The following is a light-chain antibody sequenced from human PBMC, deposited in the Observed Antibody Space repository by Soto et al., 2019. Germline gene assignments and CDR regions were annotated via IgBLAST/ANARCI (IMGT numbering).Light chain of an antibody. Sequence: EIVLTQSPATLSLSPGERATLSCRASQSVSSNNLAWYQQKPGQAPRLLIYDASNRATGIPARFSGSGSGKDFTLTISSLEPEDFAVYYCQQRNNWLTFGVGTKVEIK. J-gene: IGKJ4*01. CDR2: DAS. CDR3: QQRNNWLT. CDR1: QSVSSN. V-gene: IGKV3-11*01.